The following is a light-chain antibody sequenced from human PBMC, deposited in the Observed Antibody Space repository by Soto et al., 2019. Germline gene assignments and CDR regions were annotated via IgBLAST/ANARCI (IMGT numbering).Light chain of an antibody. CDR1: QSVFSNSKNRHH. CDR2: WAT. V-gene: IGKV4-1*01. CDR3: HHYFKSQVT. Sequence: DIVMTQSPDSLAVSLGERATINCKSNQSVFSNSKNRHHLSWYQQKPGQPPKLLIYWATTRESGVPDRFSCSVSGRGLTRSSSGVQDEDVAIQYCHHYFKSQVTGGGGTKVDIK. J-gene: IGKJ4*01.